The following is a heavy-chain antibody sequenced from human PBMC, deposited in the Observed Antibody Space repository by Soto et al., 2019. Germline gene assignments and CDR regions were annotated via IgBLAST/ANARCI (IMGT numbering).Heavy chain of an antibody. CDR3: QSEDYLYGMGG. J-gene: IGHJ6*02. Sequence: PGGSLRLSCEASGVSFSSYSIHWVRQAPGKGLEWVSLITYDGGNKYYADSVKGRFTISRDNSEKKVFLEMNSLRVEDTAVDYCQSEDYLYGMGGWGQGPTVTVSS. CDR2: ITYDGGNK. V-gene: IGHV3-30*03. CDR1: GVSFSSYS. D-gene: IGHD2-21*01.